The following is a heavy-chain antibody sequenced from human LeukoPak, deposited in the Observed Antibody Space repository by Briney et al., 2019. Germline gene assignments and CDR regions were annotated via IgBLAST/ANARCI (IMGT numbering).Heavy chain of an antibody. CDR2: INSDGSST. D-gene: IGHD3-3*01. Sequence: GESLKISCAASGFTFSSYWIHWVRQAPGKGLVWVSRINSDGSSTSYADSVKGRFTISRDNAKNTLYLQMNSLRAEDTAVYYCGRDFWSGYQGGYDYWGQGTLVTVSS. CDR1: GFTFSSYW. CDR3: GRDFWSGYQGGYDY. J-gene: IGHJ4*02. V-gene: IGHV3-74*01.